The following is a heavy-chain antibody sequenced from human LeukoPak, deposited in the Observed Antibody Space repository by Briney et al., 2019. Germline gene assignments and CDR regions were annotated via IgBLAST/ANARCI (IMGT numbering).Heavy chain of an antibody. CDR2: IRSKANSYAT. CDR1: GFTFSGSA. J-gene: IGHJ6*03. D-gene: IGHD3-9*01. CDR3: TRRWILTGPNYYYYYMDV. V-gene: IGHV3-73*01. Sequence: GGSLRLSCAASGFTFSGSAMHWVRQASGKGLEWVGRIRSKANSYATAYAASVKGRFTISRDDSRNTAYLQMNSLKTEDTAVYYCTRRWILTGPNYYYYYMDVWGKGTTVTVSS.